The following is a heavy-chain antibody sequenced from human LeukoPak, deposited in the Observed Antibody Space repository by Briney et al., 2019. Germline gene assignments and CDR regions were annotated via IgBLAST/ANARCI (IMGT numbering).Heavy chain of an antibody. CDR1: GFTVSSNY. Sequence: GGSLRLSCAASGFTVSSNYMSWVRQAPGKGLEWVSVIYSGGTTYYADSVKGRFTISRDNSKNTLYLQMNSLRAEDTAVYYCARALDYDYVWGSYRPNYFDYWGQGTLVTVSS. CDR3: ARALDYDYVWGSYRPNYFDY. CDR2: IYSGGTT. D-gene: IGHD3-16*02. J-gene: IGHJ4*02. V-gene: IGHV3-53*01.